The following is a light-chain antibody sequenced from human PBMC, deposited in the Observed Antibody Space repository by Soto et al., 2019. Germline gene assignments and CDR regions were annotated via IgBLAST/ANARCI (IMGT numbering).Light chain of an antibody. CDR2: EGS. V-gene: IGLV2-23*01. CDR1: ISDVGRYNL. Sequence: QSALTLPASVSGSPVQSITLSCTGTISDVGRYNLVSWYQQHPVKAPKLMIYEGSKRPTGVSNRFSGSKSGNTAYLTISGLQAEEEGDYNCCSNAGSNTWVFRGGTKPTVL. J-gene: IGLJ2*01. CDR3: CSNAGSNTWV.